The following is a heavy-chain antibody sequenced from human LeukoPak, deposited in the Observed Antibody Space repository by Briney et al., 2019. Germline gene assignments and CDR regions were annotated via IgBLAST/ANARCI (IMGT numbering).Heavy chain of an antibody. CDR2: ISSSSSYI. D-gene: IGHD6-13*01. CDR1: GFTFSSYS. CDR3: ARETAAAGNWFDP. V-gene: IGHV3-21*01. J-gene: IGHJ5*02. Sequence: GGSLRLSCAASGFTFSSYSMNWVRQAPGKGLEWVSSISSSSSYIYYVDSVKGRFTISRDNAKNSLYLQMNSLRAEDTAVYYCARETAAAGNWFDPWGQGTLVTVSS.